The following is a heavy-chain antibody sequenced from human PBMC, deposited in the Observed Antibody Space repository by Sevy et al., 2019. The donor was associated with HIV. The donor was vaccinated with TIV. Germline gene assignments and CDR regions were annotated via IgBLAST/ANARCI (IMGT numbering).Heavy chain of an antibody. CDR3: ARRNDFDI. J-gene: IGHJ3*02. V-gene: IGHV4-59*08. Sequence: SDTLSLTYTVSGGSINSDHWNWIRQPPGKGLEWIGYVYYTGGTNYNPSLKNRVTISVDRTKNQFSLKLTSVTAADTAVYYCARRNDFDIWGQGTMVTVSS. CDR1: GGSINSDH. CDR2: VYYTGGT.